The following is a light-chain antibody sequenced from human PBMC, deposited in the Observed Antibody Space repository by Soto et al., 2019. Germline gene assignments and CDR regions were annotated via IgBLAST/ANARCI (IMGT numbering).Light chain of an antibody. CDR2: DNN. J-gene: IGLJ2*01. CDR3: GTWDSRLSAA. CDR1: SSNIGNNY. V-gene: IGLV1-51*01. Sequence: QSVLTQPPSVSAAPGQKVTISCSGSSSNIGNNYVSWYQQLPGTAPKLLIYDNNKRPSGIPDRFSGSKSGTSATLGITGLQTGDEADYYCGTWDSRLSAAFGGGTK.